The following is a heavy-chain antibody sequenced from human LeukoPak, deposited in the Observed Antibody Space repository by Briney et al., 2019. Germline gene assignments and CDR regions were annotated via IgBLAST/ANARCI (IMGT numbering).Heavy chain of an antibody. CDR1: GFTFSGSA. D-gene: IGHD3-22*01. J-gene: IGHJ6*02. CDR2: IRSKANSYAT. Sequence: GGSLRFSCAASGFTFSGSAMHWVRQASGKGLEWVGRIRSKANSYATAYAASVKGRFTISRDDSKNTAYLQMNSLKTEDTAVYYCTTSRIYDSIFRWRYGMDVWGQGTTVTVSS. CDR3: TTSRIYDSIFRWRYGMDV. V-gene: IGHV3-73*01.